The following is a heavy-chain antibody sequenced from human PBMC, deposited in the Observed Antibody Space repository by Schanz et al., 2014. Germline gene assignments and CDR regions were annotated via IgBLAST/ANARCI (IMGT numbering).Heavy chain of an antibody. J-gene: IGHJ4*02. D-gene: IGHD3-10*01. CDR1: GFAFSSYG. CDR2: IGVDGTTT. V-gene: IGHV3-23*04. Sequence: EVQLVESGGGVVQPGRSLRLSCLASGFAFSSYGMNWLRQAPGKGLEWVSVIGVDGTTTYYADSVKGRFTISRDNSKNTLYLQMNSLRPEDTAVYYCARIGGSVFDYWAQGTLXTVSS. CDR3: ARIGGSVFDY.